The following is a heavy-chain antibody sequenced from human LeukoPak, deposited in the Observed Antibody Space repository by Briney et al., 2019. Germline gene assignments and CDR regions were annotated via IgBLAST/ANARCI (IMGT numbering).Heavy chain of an antibody. CDR1: GFTLSRYS. Sequence: GGSLRLSCVASGFTLSRYSMNWVRQAPGKGLEWVSYISSSGSTIYYADSVKGRFTISRDNAKNSLYLQMNSLRAEDTAVYYCASERGYSYGLVYWGQGTLVTVSS. CDR3: ASERGYSYGLVY. J-gene: IGHJ4*02. CDR2: ISSSGSTI. V-gene: IGHV3-48*04. D-gene: IGHD5-18*01.